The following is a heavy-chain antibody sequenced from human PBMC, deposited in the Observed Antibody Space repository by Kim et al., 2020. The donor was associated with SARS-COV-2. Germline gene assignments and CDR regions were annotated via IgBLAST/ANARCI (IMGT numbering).Heavy chain of an antibody. CDR3: ANLLGGDFWSGYSLDYFDY. J-gene: IGHJ4*02. V-gene: IGHV3-23*01. CDR2: ISGSGGST. D-gene: IGHD3-3*01. CDR1: GFTFSSYA. Sequence: GGSLRLSCAASGFTFSSYAMSWVRQAPGKGLEWVSAISGSGGSTYYADSVKGRFTISRDNSKNTLYLQMNSLSAEDTAVYYCANLLGGDFWSGYSLDYFDYWGQGTLVTVSS.